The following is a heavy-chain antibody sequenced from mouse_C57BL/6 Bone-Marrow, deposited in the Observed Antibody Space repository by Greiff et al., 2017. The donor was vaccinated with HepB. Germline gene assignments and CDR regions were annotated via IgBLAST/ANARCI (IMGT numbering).Heavy chain of an antibody. D-gene: IGHD2-3*01. CDR2: IYPGSGST. CDR3: ASPGWLLGNWYFDV. J-gene: IGHJ1*03. Sequence: QVQLKQPGAELVKPGASVKMSCKASGYTFTSYWITWVKQRPGQGLEWIGDIYPGSGSTNYNEKFKSKATLTVDTSSSTAYMQLSSLTSEDSAVYYSASPGWLLGNWYFDVWGTGTTVTVSS. V-gene: IGHV1-55*01. CDR1: GYTFTSYW.